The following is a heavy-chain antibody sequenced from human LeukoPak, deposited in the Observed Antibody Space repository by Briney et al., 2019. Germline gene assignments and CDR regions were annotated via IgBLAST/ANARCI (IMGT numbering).Heavy chain of an antibody. CDR3: ARDQTLVAIGASGY. CDR1: GFTFSSYG. V-gene: IGHV3-30*02. J-gene: IGHJ4*02. CDR2: IRYDGSTK. D-gene: IGHD2/OR15-2a*01. Sequence: GGSLRLSCVTSGFTFSSYGMHWVRQAPGKGLEWVAFIRYDGSTKYYTDSVKGRFTISRDNVRNSLYLQMNSLRAEDTGIYYCARDQTLVAIGASGYWGQGTLVTVSS.